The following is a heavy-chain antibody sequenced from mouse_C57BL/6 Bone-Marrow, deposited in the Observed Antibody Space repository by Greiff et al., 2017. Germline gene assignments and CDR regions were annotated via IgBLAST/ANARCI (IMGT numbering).Heavy chain of an antibody. Sequence: VQLQQSGAELVRPGASVKLSCTASGFNIKDDYMHWVKQRPEQGLEWIGWIDPENGDTEYAPKFQGKATITADTSSNTAYLQLSSLTSEDTAVYYCTTDSSGYGYWGQGTTLTVSS. CDR3: TTDSSGYGY. CDR1: GFNIKDDY. J-gene: IGHJ2*01. CDR2: IDPENGDT. D-gene: IGHD3-2*02. V-gene: IGHV14-4*01.